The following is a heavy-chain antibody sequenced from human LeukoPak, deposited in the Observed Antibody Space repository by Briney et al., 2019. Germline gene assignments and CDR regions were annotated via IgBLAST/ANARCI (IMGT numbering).Heavy chain of an antibody. D-gene: IGHD2-2*02. V-gene: IGHV6-1*01. CDR2: TYYRSKWYN. CDR3: ARGGPSTYCSSTSCYMMQYYYYYGMDV. Sequence: SQTLSLTCAISGDSVSSNSAAWNWIRRSPSRGLEWLGRTYYRSKWYNDYAVSVKSRITINPDTSKNQFSLQLNSVTPEDTAVYYCARGGPSTYCSSTSCYMMQYYYYYGMDVWGQGTTVTVSS. J-gene: IGHJ6*02. CDR1: GDSVSSNSAA.